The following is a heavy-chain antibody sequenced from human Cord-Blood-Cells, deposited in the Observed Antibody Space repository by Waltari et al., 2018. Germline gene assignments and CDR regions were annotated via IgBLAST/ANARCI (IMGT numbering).Heavy chain of an antibody. CDR3: ARVLKPVVTAIDY. V-gene: IGHV1-2*02. J-gene: IGHJ4*02. Sequence: QVQLVQSGAEVKKPGASVKVSCTASGYPFTGYYMHWVRPAPGQGLEWMGWINPNSGGTNYAQKFQGRVTMTRDTSISTAYMELSRLRSDDTAVYYCARVLKPVVTAIDYWGQGTLVTVSS. D-gene: IGHD2-21*02. CDR1: GYPFTGYY. CDR2: INPNSGGT.